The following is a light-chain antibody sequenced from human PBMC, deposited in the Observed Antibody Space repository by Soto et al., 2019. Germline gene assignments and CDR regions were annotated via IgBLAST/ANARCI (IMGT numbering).Light chain of an antibody. J-gene: IGKJ4*01. Sequence: EILMTQSPATLTVSPGQIVTICCRASQNIHNHMSWFLKKPGQAPRILMYDAILRAAGIPARLSGSWSGTECTLTINSLQPEDVALYYCQQYDAWPLSFGGGTKVDIK. CDR3: QQYDAWPLS. CDR2: DAI. V-gene: IGKV3-15*01. CDR1: QNIHNH.